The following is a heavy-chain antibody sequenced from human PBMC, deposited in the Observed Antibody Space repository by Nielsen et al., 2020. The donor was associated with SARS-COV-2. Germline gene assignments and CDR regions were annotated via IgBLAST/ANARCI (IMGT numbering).Heavy chain of an antibody. J-gene: IGHJ4*02. CDR3: ARDTTSTSNLDY. V-gene: IGHV3-11*06. D-gene: IGHD2-2*01. Sequence: GESLKISCAASGFTFSDYYMSWIRQAPGKGLEWVSYISSSSSYINYADSVKGRFTISRDNAKNSLYLQMNSLRAEDTAVYYCARDTTSTSNLDYWGQGTLVTVSS. CDR1: GFTFSDYY. CDR2: ISSSSSYI.